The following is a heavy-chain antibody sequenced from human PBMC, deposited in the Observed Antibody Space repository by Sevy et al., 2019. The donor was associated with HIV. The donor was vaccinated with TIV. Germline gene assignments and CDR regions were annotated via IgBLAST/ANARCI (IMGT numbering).Heavy chain of an antibody. Sequence: GGSLRLSCAASGFTFSSYAMSWVRQAPGKGLEWVSDIRGSGGSTYYADSVKGRFTISKANSKNTLYLQMNSLRAEDTAVYYCAGIFGDLFDYWGQGTLVTVSS. CDR3: AGIFGDLFDY. CDR2: IRGSGGST. J-gene: IGHJ4*02. CDR1: GFTFSSYA. D-gene: IGHD3-3*01. V-gene: IGHV3-23*01.